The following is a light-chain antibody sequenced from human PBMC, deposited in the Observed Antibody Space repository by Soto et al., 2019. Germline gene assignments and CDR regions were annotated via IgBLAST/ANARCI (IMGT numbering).Light chain of an antibody. CDR3: HEYHDSRT. J-gene: IGKJ1*01. CDR2: KAS. CDR1: QSISSW. V-gene: IGKV1-5*03. Sequence: DIQMTQPPSTLSASVGDRVTITCRASQSISSWRAWYQQKPGKAPRLLIYKASNLGSGVPSRFSGSGSGTDFTPTISGLQPDDSATSAGHEYHDSRTAGQGTKGDIK.